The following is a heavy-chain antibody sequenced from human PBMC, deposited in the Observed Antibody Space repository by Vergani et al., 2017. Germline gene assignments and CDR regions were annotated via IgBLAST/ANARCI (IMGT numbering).Heavy chain of an antibody. Sequence: QVQLQESGPGLVKPSETLSLTCTVSGGSISSYYWSWIRQPPGKGLEWIGYIYYSGSTNYHPSLKSRVTISVDTSKNQFSLKLSSVTAADTAVYYGARNPYCGGDCYSDAFDIWGQGTMVTVSS. J-gene: IGHJ3*02. CDR2: IYYSGST. D-gene: IGHD2-21*02. V-gene: IGHV4-59*01. CDR3: ARNPYCGGDCYSDAFDI. CDR1: GGSISSYY.